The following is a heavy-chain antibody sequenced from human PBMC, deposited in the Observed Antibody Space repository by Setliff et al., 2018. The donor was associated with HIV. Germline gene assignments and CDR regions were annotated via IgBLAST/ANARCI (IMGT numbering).Heavy chain of an antibody. D-gene: IGHD2-15*01. CDR3: AKDGISGGAYPPYYSDY. CDR1: GFTFNTYA. CDR2: ISGSGGST. Sequence: LRLSCAASGFTFNTYAMSWVRQAPGKGLEWVSVISGSGGSTFYADSVKGRFTISRDNSKNTLYLLMNGLRVEDTAVYYCAKDGISGGAYPPYYSDYWGHGTLVTVSS. J-gene: IGHJ4*01. V-gene: IGHV3-23*01.